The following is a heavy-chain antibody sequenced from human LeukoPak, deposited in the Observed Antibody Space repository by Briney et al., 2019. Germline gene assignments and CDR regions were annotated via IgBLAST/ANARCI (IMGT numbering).Heavy chain of an antibody. Sequence: SETLSLTCAVYGGSFSGYYWSWIRQPPGKGLEWIGEINHSGSTNYNPSLKSRVTISVDTSKNQFSLKLSSVTAADTAVYYCARDLEKITVIIDHTQVGFGRMVIWGQGTMVTVSS. CDR3: ARDLEKITVIIDHTQVGFGRMVI. J-gene: IGHJ3*02. CDR2: INHSGST. V-gene: IGHV4-34*01. CDR1: GGSFSGYY. D-gene: IGHD3-22*01.